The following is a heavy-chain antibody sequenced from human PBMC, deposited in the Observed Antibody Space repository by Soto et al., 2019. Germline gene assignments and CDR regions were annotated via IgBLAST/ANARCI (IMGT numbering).Heavy chain of an antibody. J-gene: IGHJ6*02. CDR1: GFTFSSYA. CDR2: ISGSGGTT. D-gene: IGHD3-10*01. V-gene: IGHV3-23*01. CDR3: VISMIRGSAHMDV. Sequence: EVQLLESGGGLVHPGGSLRLSCAASGFTFSSYAMSWVRQAPGKGLEWASGISGSGGTTYYADSVKGRFTISRDNSKNTLYLQMTSLRAEDTAVYYCVISMIRGSAHMDVWGQGTTVTVSS.